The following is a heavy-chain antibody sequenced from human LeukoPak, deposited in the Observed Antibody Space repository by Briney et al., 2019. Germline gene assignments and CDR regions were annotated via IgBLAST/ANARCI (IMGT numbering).Heavy chain of an antibody. CDR1: GYTFTSYD. V-gene: IGHV1-8*01. CDR3: ARGRGSGWYPTPPRYFDY. J-gene: IGHJ4*02. D-gene: IGHD6-19*01. Sequence: ASVKVSCKASGYTFTSYDINWVRQATGQGLEWMGWMNPNSGNTGYAQKFQGRVTMTRNTSISTAYMELNSLRSEDTAVYYCARGRGSGWYPTPPRYFDYWGQGTLVTVSS. CDR2: MNPNSGNT.